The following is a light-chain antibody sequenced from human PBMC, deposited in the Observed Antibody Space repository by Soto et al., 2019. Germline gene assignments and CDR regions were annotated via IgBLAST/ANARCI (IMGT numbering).Light chain of an antibody. CDR1: QSVYTY. CDR2: DAS. J-gene: IGKJ5*01. V-gene: IGKV3-11*01. CDR3: QQRSNWHT. Sequence: EIVLTQSPATLSFSPLERSTLSCRASQSVYTYLAWYQQRPGQAPRLLIYDASNRATGIPARFSGSGSGTDFTLTISSLEPEDFAVYYCQQRSNWHTFGQGTRLEIK.